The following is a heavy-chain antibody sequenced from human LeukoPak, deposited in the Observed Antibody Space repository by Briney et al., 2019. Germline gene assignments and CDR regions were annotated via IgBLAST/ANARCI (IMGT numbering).Heavy chain of an antibody. J-gene: IGHJ6*03. CDR2: IKQDGSEK. D-gene: IGHD5-18*01. Sequence: GGSLRLSCAASGFTFSSYWMSWVRQAPGKGLEWVANIKQDGSEKYYVDSVKGRFTISRDNAMNSLYLQMNSLRAEDTAVYYCARGNSGYSYGYGIYYYYYYMDVWGKGTTVTVSS. CDR3: ARGNSGYSYGYGIYYYYYYMDV. CDR1: GFTFSSYW. V-gene: IGHV3-7*01.